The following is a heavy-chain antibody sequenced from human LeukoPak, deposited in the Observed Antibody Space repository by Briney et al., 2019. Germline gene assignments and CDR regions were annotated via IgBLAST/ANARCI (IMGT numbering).Heavy chain of an antibody. D-gene: IGHD3-10*01. V-gene: IGHV1-2*02. CDR2: VNPNSGGT. J-gene: IGHJ4*02. CDR1: GYTFTGYY. Sequence: ASVKVSCKASGYTFTGYYMHWVRQAPGQGLEWMGWVNPNSGGTNYAQKFQGRVTMTRDTSISTAYMELSRLRSDDTAVYYCAREWHYYGSGTNTDYWGQGTLVTVSS. CDR3: AREWHYYGSGTNTDY.